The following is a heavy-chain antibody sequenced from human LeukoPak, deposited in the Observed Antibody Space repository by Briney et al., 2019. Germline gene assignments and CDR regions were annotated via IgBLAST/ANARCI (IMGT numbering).Heavy chain of an antibody. J-gene: IGHJ3*02. CDR1: GYTFTDYY. Sequence: ASVKVSCKTSGYTFTDYYMHWIRQAPGQGLEWMGIINPSGGSTSYAQKFQGRVTMTRDMSTSTVYMELSSLRSEDTAVYYCARFGVDSLGPDAFDIWGQGTMVTVSS. CDR2: INPSGGST. D-gene: IGHD2-8*01. V-gene: IGHV1-46*01. CDR3: ARFGVDSLGPDAFDI.